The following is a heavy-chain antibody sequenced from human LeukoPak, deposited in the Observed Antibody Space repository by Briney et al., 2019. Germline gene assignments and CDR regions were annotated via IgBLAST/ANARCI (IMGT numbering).Heavy chain of an antibody. J-gene: IGHJ4*02. CDR3: AKATELGGGGTDFDY. D-gene: IGHD1-26*01. CDR1: IFTLCSYA. V-gene: IGHV3-23*01. CDR2: ISGSGGTT. Sequence: GGSLRLSCVALIFTLCSYAMSWVRQAPGKGLEWVSGISGSGGTTYYADSVKGRFTISRDSSKNTLYLQMKSLRAEDTAVYYCAKATELGGGGTDFDYWGQGTLVTVSS.